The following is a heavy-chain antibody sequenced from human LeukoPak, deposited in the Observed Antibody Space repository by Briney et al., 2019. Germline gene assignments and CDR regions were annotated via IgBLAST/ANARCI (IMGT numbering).Heavy chain of an antibody. CDR3: TMTSLVGATFDY. CDR1: GFTFSGSA. D-gene: IGHD1-26*01. CDR2: IRSKANSYAT. Sequence: PGGSLRLSCAASGFTFSGSAMHWVRQASGKGLEWVGRIRSKANSYATAYAASVKGRFTISRGDSKNTAYLQMNSLKTEDTAVYYCTMTSLVGATFDYWGQGTLVTVSS. V-gene: IGHV3-73*01. J-gene: IGHJ4*02.